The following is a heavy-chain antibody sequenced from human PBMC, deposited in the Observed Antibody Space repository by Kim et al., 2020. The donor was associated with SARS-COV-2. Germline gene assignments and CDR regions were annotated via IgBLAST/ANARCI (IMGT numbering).Heavy chain of an antibody. J-gene: IGHJ5*02. V-gene: IGHV4-39*01. D-gene: IGHD3-10*01. CDR3: ARRYPDYYPTPEGAGWFDP. CDR1: GGSISSSSYY. CDR2: IYYSGST. Sequence: SETLSLTCTVSGGSISSSSYYWGWIRQPPGKGLEWIGSIYYSGSTYYNPSLKSRVTISVDTSKNQFSLKLSSVTAADTAVYYCARRYPDYYPTPEGAGWFDPWGQGTLVTVSS.